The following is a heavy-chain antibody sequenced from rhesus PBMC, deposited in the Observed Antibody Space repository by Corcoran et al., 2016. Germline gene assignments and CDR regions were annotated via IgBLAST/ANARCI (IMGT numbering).Heavy chain of an antibody. CDR3: VKHSVSVYGSFDY. CDR2: ITYTGTT. Sequence: QVQLQESGPGLVKPSETLSLTCAVSGGSISSGYNYWSWIRQPPGKGLEWIGYITYTGTTNYNPSLKSRVTFSIDTSKNQFSLKLSSVTAADAAVYYCVKHSVSVYGSFDYWGQGVLVTVSS. J-gene: IGHJ4*01. D-gene: IGHD3-22*01. V-gene: IGHV4-122*02. CDR1: GGSISSGYNY.